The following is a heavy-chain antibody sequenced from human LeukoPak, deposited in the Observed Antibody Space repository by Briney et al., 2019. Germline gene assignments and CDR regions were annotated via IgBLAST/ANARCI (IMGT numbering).Heavy chain of an antibody. CDR2: IYYSGST. Sequence: KASQTLSLTCTVSGGSIRSGDYYWSWIRQPPGKGLEWIGYIYYSGSTYYNPSLKSRVTISVDTSKNQFSLKLSSVTAADTAVYYCARWRLMWFGELSGFDYWGQGTLVTVSS. CDR3: ARWRLMWFGELSGFDY. CDR1: GGSIRSGDYY. D-gene: IGHD3-10*01. J-gene: IGHJ4*02. V-gene: IGHV4-30-4*01.